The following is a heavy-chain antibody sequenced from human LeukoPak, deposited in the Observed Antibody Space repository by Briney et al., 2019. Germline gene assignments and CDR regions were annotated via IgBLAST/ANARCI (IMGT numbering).Heavy chain of an antibody. V-gene: IGHV1-2*02. D-gene: IGHD6-13*01. CDR2: INPNSGGT. Sequence: GASVKVSCKASGYTFTGYYMHWVRQAPGQGLEWMGWINPNSGGTNYAQKFQERVTITRDMSTSTAYMELSSLRSEDTAVYYCAAGYSSSPEVDYWDQGTLVTVSS. CDR1: GYTFTGYY. CDR3: AAGYSSSPEVDY. J-gene: IGHJ4*02.